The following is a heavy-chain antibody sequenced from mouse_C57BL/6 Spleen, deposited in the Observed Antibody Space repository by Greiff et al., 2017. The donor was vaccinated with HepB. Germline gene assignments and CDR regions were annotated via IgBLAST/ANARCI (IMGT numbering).Heavy chain of an antibody. V-gene: IGHV2-9-1*01. J-gene: IGHJ1*03. D-gene: IGHD1-1*01. CDR2: IWTGGGT. CDR1: GFSLTSYA. CDR3: ARNYHYYGSRGWYFDV. Sequence: VKLVESGPGLVAPSQSLSITCTVSGFSLTSYAISWVRQPPGKGLEWLGVIWTGGGTNYNSAHKSRLGISKDNSKSQVFLKMNSLQTDDTARYYCARNYHYYGSRGWYFDVWGTGTTVTVSS.